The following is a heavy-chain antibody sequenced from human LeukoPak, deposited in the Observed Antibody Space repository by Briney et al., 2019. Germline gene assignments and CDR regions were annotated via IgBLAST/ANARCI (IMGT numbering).Heavy chain of an antibody. J-gene: IGHJ4*02. D-gene: IGHD1-26*01. V-gene: IGHV3-7*01. CDR1: GFAFSSYW. CDR3: ARLGGSYYTY. CDR2: IKQDGGEK. Sequence: PGGSLRLSCVASGFAFSSYWMSWVRQAPGKGLEWVANIKQDGGEKYYVDSVKSRFTISRDNAKNSLFLQMNSLRVEDTAVYYCARLGGSYYTYWGQGTLVTVSS.